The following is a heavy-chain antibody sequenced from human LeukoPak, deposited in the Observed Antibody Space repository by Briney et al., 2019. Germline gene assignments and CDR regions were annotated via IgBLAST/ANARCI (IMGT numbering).Heavy chain of an antibody. V-gene: IGHV3-30*18. J-gene: IGHJ4*02. D-gene: IGHD5-24*01. CDR2: ISYDGSNK. CDR3: AKDYRDGYTSYYFDY. CDR1: GFPFSSYG. Sequence: GGSLRLSCAASGFPFSSYGMHWVRQAPGKGLEWVAVISYDGSNKYHADSVKGRFTISRDNSKNTLYLQMNSLRAEDTAVYYCAKDYRDGYTSYYFDYWGQGTLVTVSS.